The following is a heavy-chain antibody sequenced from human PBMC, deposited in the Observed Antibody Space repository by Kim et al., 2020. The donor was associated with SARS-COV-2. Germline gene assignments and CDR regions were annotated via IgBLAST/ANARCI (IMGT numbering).Heavy chain of an antibody. CDR3: ARGWGSGYYYYYYYMDV. Sequence: ASVKVSCKASGYTFTSYDINWVRQATGQGLEWMGWMNPNSGNTGYAQKFQGRVTMTRNTSISTAYMELSSLRSEDTAVYYCARGWGSGYYYYYYYMDVWGKGTTVTVSS. D-gene: IGHD3-16*01. CDR1: GYTFTSYD. CDR2: MNPNSGNT. J-gene: IGHJ6*03. V-gene: IGHV1-8*01.